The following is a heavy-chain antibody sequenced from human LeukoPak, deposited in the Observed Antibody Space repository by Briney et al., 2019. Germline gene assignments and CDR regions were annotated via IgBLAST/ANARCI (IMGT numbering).Heavy chain of an antibody. CDR2: INHSGST. V-gene: IGHV4-34*01. J-gene: IGHJ4*02. CDR3: ARLTSYCSSTSCRPYFDY. D-gene: IGHD2-2*01. CDR1: GGSFSAYY. Sequence: SETLSLTCGVYGGSFSAYYWSWIRQPPGKGLEWIGEINHSGSTNYNPSLKSRATISVDTSKNQFSLKLSSVTAADTAVYYCARLTSYCSSTSCRPYFDYWGQGTLVTVSS.